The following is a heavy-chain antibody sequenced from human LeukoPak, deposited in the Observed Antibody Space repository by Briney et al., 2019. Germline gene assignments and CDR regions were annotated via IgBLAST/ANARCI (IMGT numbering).Heavy chain of an antibody. CDR3: AKDPGVVPAHYFDY. D-gene: IGHD2-2*01. CDR2: ISGGGGNI. J-gene: IGHJ4*02. CDR1: GFTFSNYA. Sequence: PGGSLRLSCAASGFTFSNYAMSWVRQAPGKGLEWVSLISGGGGNIYYADSVKGRFTISRDSSKNTVFLQMNSLRAEDTAVYYCAKDPGVVPAHYFDYWGQGTLVTVSS. V-gene: IGHV3-23*01.